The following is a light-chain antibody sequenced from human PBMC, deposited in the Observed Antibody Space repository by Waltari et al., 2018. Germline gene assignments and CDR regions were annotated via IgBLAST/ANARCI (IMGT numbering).Light chain of an antibody. Sequence: DVQMTQFPSSLSASVGDKITVNCRSNQTVSHFLNWFQQIPGRAPWLLIYRSSTLQNGVSSIFSGSGSGTEFTLTITSLQREDFATYFCQQVNSYPRTFGQGTRVEVK. CDR1: QTVSHF. J-gene: IGKJ1*01. CDR2: RSS. V-gene: IGKV1-39*01. CDR3: QQVNSYPRT.